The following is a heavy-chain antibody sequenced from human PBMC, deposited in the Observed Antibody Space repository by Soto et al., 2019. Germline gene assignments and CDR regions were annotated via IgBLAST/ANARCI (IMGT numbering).Heavy chain of an antibody. D-gene: IGHD6-13*01. Sequence: ASVKVSCKASGYTFTNYAIHWVRQAPGQGLEWMGWVDGGTGNTKYSQKFQGRVTITRDTAASTAYMDLSSLRSEDTAVYYCARIGSRSSWYSFGYWGQGTLVTVSS. CDR1: GYTFTNYA. CDR3: ARIGSRSSWYSFGY. V-gene: IGHV1-3*01. J-gene: IGHJ4*02. CDR2: VDGGTGNT.